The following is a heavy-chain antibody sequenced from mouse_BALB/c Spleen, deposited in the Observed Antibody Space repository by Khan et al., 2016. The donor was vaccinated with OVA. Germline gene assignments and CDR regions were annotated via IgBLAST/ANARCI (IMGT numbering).Heavy chain of an antibody. J-gene: IGHJ3*01. CDR2: INPATDYT. D-gene: IGHD1-1*01. CDR1: GYTFTSYW. Sequence: QVQLQQSGAELAKPGASVKMSCKASGYTFTSYWMHWVKQRPGQGLEWIGYINPATDYTEYNQKFKNKATLPADKSSSTAYMQLSSLTSEDSAVYYCVNHGSSSAWFTYWGQGTPVTVSA. V-gene: IGHV1-7*01. CDR3: VNHGSSSAWFTY.